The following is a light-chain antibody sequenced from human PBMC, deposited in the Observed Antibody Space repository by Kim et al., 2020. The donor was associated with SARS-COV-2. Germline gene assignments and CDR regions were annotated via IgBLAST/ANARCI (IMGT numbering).Light chain of an antibody. J-gene: IGKJ1*01. CDR1: QSVASTY. CDR3: QLYGPIET. CDR2: GAS. Sequence: EIVLTQSPGTLSLSPGERATLSCRASQSVASTYLAWYQQQPGQAPRLLIYGASSRAPGIPDRFSGSGSGTDFTLTISRLEPEDFAVYYCQLYGPIETFGQGTKVDIK. V-gene: IGKV3-20*01.